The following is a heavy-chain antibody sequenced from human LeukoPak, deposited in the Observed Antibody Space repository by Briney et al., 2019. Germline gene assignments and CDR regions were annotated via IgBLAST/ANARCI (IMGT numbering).Heavy chain of an antibody. CDR3: ARDHQSRHYYMDV. V-gene: IGHV3-23*01. J-gene: IGHJ6*03. CDR2: VSGGGSGT. Sequence: GGTLRLSCAASGFTFSSYGMSWVRQAPGKGLEWVSAVSGGGSGTYYADSVKGRFTISRDNAKNTLYLQMNSLRAEDTAVYYCARDHQSRHYYMDVWGKGPTVTVSS. CDR1: GFTFSSYG.